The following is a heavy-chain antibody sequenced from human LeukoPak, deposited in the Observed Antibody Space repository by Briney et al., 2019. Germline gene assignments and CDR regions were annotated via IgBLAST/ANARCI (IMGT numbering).Heavy chain of an antibody. V-gene: IGHV3-30-3*01. CDR2: ISYDGSNK. CDR1: GFTFSSYA. J-gene: IGHJ6*04. Sequence: GGSLRLSCAASGFTFSSYAMHWARQAPGKGLEWVAVISYDGSNKYYADSVKGRFTISRDNSKNTLYLQMNSLRAEDTAVYYCANFRVPAAIPDYYYGMDVWGKGTTVTVSS. CDR3: ANFRVPAAIPDYYYGMDV. D-gene: IGHD2-2*01.